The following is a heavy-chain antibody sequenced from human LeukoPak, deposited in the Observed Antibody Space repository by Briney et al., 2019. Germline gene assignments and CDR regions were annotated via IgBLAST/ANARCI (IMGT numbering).Heavy chain of an antibody. CDR2: INPNSGGT. D-gene: IGHD2-2*01. J-gene: IGHJ5*02. CDR1: GYTFTGYY. CDR3: ARSVVPAAASWFDP. Sequence: ASVKVSCKASGYTFTGYYMPWVRQAPGQGLEWMGWINPNSGGTNYAQKFQGRVTMTRDTSISTAYMELSRLRSDDTAVYYCARSVVPAAASWFDPWGQGTLVTVSS. V-gene: IGHV1-2*02.